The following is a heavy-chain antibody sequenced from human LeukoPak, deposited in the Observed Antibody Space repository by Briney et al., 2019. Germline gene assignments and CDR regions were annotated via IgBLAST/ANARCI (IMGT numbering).Heavy chain of an antibody. Sequence: SETLSLTCAISGGSISSGGYSWSWIRQPPGKGLEWIGYIYHSGSTYYNPSLKSRVTISVDRSKNQFSLKLSSVTAADTAVYYCARERGSSGRGEFDYWGQGTLVTVSS. D-gene: IGHD6-19*01. CDR2: IYHSGST. V-gene: IGHV4-30-2*01. J-gene: IGHJ4*02. CDR1: GGSISSGGYS. CDR3: ARERGSSGRGEFDY.